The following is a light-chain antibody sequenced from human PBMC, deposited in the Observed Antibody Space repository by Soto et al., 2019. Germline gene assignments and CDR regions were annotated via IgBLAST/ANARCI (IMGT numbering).Light chain of an antibody. Sequence: QSVLPQPPSASATPGQRVTISCSGSNSNIGTNTVNWYQQLPGTAPRLLISTNNQRPSGVPQRFSGSKTGTSASLAIGGLQSEDGADYYGAAWDDSLGAYVFGTGTKVTVL. V-gene: IGLV1-44*01. CDR1: NSNIGTNT. CDR3: AAWDDSLGAYV. J-gene: IGLJ1*01. CDR2: TNN.